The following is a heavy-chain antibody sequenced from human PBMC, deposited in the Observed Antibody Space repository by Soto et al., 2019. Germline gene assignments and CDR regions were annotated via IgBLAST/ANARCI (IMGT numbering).Heavy chain of an antibody. CDR2: ISGSGGST. J-gene: IGHJ5*02. CDR3: AKGSGRGSWSDNWFDP. V-gene: IGHV3-23*01. D-gene: IGHD3-3*01. CDR1: GFIFKSYA. Sequence: EVQLLESGGGLVQPGGSLRLSCAASGFIFKSYAMSWVRQGPGKGVEWVSGISGSGGSTFYAESVKGRFTISRDNSKNTLYVQMNSLRAEDTAVYYCAKGSGRGSWSDNWFDPWGQGTLVTVSS.